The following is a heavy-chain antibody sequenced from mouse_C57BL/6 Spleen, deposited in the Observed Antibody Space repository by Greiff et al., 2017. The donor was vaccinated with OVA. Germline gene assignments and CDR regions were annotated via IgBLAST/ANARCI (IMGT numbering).Heavy chain of an antibody. CDR1: GFTFSSYA. CDR3: TRDEDYDYDGAWFAY. J-gene: IGHJ3*01. D-gene: IGHD2-4*01. CDR2: ISSGGDYI. V-gene: IGHV5-9-1*02. Sequence: DVMLVESGEGLVKPGGSLKLSCAASGFTFSSYAMSWVRQTPEKRLEWVAYISSGGDYIYYADTVKGRFTISRDNARNTLYLQMSSLKSEDTAMYYCTRDEDYDYDGAWFAYWGQGTLVTVSA.